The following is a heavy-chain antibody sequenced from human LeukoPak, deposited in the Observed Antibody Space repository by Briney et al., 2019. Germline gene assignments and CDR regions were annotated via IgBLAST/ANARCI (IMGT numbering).Heavy chain of an antibody. Sequence: GASVKVSCKASGYTFTSYAISWVRQAPGQGLEWMGEIIPIFGTANYAQKFQGRVTITADKSTSTAYMELSSLRSEDTAVYYCARGKPLGPRGSSGYDPSGWYSAGWFDPWGQGTLVTVSS. V-gene: IGHV1-69*06. J-gene: IGHJ5*02. CDR2: IIPIFGTA. CDR3: ARGKPLGPRGSSGYDPSGWYSAGWFDP. CDR1: GYTFTSYA. D-gene: IGHD5-12*01.